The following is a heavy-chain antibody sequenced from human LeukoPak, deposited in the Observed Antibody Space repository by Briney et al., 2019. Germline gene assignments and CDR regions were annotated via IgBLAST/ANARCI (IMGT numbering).Heavy chain of an antibody. CDR3: ASPNMGQVAFDI. CDR2: IYHSGST. CDR1: GGSISSYY. V-gene: IGHV4-59*12. Sequence: SETLSLTCTVSGGSISSYYWSWIRQPPGKGLEWIGEIYHSGSTDYNPSLKSRVTISVDKSKNQFSLKLSSVTAADTAVYYCASPNMGQVAFDIWGQGTMVTVSS. D-gene: IGHD1/OR15-1a*01. J-gene: IGHJ3*02.